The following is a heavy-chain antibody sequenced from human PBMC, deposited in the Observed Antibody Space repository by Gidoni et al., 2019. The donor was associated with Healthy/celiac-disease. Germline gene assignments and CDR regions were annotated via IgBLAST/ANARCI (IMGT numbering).Heavy chain of an antibody. CDR2: IYYSGST. CDR1: GGSISSYY. Sequence: QVQLQESGPGLVKPSETLSLTCTVSGGSISSYYWSWIRQPPGKGLEWIGYIYYSGSTNYNPSLKSRVTISVDTSKNQFSLKLSSVTAADTAVYYCARSSSGYDLNYFDYWGQGTLVTVSS. D-gene: IGHD5-12*01. V-gene: IGHV4-59*01. J-gene: IGHJ4*02. CDR3: ARSSSGYDLNYFDY.